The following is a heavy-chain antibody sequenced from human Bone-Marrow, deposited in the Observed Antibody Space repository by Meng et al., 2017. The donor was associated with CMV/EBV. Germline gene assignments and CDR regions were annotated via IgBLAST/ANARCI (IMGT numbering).Heavy chain of an antibody. CDR2: MNPNSGNT. CDR1: GYTFTSYD. Sequence: ASVKVSCKASGYTFTSYDINWVRQATGQGLEGMGWMNPNSGNTGYAQKFLGRVTMTRNTTISTAYMELSSLRSEDTAVYYCARVAIFGYYYYGMDVWGQGTTVTVSS. J-gene: IGHJ6*02. V-gene: IGHV1-8*01. CDR3: ARVAIFGYYYYGMDV. D-gene: IGHD3-3*01.